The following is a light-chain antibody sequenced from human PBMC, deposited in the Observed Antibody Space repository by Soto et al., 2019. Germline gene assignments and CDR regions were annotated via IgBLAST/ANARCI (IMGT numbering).Light chain of an antibody. CDR3: QQYNSYSHA. Sequence: DIQMTQSPSTLSASVGDRVTITCRASQSISSWLAWYQQKPGKAPKLLIYDASSLESGVPSRFSGSGSGTDFTLTISRLQPDDFATYFCQQYNSYSHAFGQGPQLESK. CDR2: DAS. V-gene: IGKV1-5*01. J-gene: IGKJ2*01. CDR1: QSISSW.